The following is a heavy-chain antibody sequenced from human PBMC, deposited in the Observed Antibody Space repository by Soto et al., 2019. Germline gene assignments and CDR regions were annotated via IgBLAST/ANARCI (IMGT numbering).Heavy chain of an antibody. CDR3: ARVLRFLEWLKFDP. CDR2: IYYSGST. J-gene: IGHJ5*02. Sequence: SETLSLTCTVSGGSISSGGYYWSWIRQHPGKGLEWIGYIYYSGSTYYNPSLKSRVTISVDTSKNQFSLKLSSVTAADTAVYYCARVLRFLEWLKFDPWGQGTLVTVSS. D-gene: IGHD3-3*01. CDR1: GGSISSGGYY. V-gene: IGHV4-31*03.